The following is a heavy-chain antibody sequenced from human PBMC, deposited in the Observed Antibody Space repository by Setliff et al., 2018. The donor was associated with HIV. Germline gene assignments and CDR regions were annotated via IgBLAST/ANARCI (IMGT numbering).Heavy chain of an antibody. J-gene: IGHJ5*02. Sequence: ASVKVSCKASGYTFTGYFIHWVRQAPGQGLEWMGWINPNSGYSKYAQKFQGRLTMTRDTSISTAYMELSRLTSDDTAVYYCARNPIQIKRWSPGETWFDTWGQGTLVTVSS. CDR2: INPNSGYS. CDR1: GYTFTGYF. D-gene: IGHD5-18*01. V-gene: IGHV1-2*02. CDR3: ARNPIQIKRWSPGETWFDT.